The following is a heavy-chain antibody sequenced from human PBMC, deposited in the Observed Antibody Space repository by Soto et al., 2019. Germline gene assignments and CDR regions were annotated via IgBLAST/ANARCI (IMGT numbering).Heavy chain of an antibody. CDR2: IRADHGDT. CDR3: ARGGDYGDYTDY. Sequence: ASVKVSCKASGSTFTSYGISWVRQAPGQGLEKKGWIRADHGDTNYAQKHQCRVTMTTDTSTSTAYMELRSLRSDDTAVYYCARGGDYGDYTDYWGQGTLVTVSS. J-gene: IGHJ4*02. D-gene: IGHD4-17*01. V-gene: IGHV1-18*01. CDR1: GSTFTSYG.